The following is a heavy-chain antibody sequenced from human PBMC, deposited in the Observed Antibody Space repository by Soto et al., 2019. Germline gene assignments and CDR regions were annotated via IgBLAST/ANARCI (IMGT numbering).Heavy chain of an antibody. Sequence: ASVKVSCKASGYTFTGYYMHWVRQAPGQGLEWMGWINPNSGGTNYAQKFQGWVTMTRDTSISTAYMELSRLRSDDTAVYYCARGRTVDYYYYYGMDVWGQGTTVTVSS. CDR3: ARGRTVDYYYYYGMDV. V-gene: IGHV1-2*04. D-gene: IGHD2-21*01. CDR1: GYTFTGYY. J-gene: IGHJ6*02. CDR2: INPNSGGT.